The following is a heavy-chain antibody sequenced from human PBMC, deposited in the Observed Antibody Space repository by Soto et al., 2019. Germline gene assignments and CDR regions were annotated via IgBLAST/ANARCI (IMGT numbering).Heavy chain of an antibody. D-gene: IGHD3-3*01. CDR1: GGSISSGGSS. CDR2: IYDSGSS. Sequence: PSETLSLTCAVSGGSISSGGSSWSWIRQPPGKGLEWIGYIYDSGSSYYNPSLKSRVTISVDRSRNQFSLKLSSVTAADTAVYYCAAGALFRVAPLDSCGQGTLAPVS. V-gene: IGHV4-30-2*01. CDR3: AAGALFRVAPLDS. J-gene: IGHJ4*02.